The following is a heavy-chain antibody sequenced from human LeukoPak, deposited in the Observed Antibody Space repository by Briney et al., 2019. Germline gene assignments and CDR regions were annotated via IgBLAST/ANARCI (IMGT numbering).Heavy chain of an antibody. J-gene: IGHJ4*02. CDR1: GGSISSSSYY. V-gene: IGHV4-39*01. Sequence: SETLSLTCTVSGGSISSSSYYWGWIRQPPGTGLEWIGSIYYSGSTYYNPSLKSRVTISVDTSKNQFSLKLSSVTAADTAVYYCARPHGGTRYYFDYWGQGTLVTVSS. D-gene: IGHD4-23*01. CDR3: ARPHGGTRYYFDY. CDR2: IYYSGST.